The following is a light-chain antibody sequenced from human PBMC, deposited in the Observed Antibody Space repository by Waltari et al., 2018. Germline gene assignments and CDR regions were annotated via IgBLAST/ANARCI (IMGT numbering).Light chain of an antibody. CDR1: QTVDTY. V-gene: IGKV3-11*01. CDR3: QQRRRWPLT. Sequence: EIVLTQSPATLSLSPGERATLSCMASQTVDTYLARYQQRPGQAPSLLIYDTSNRATGIPDRFSGSGSETDFTLTISSLEPEDFAVYYCQQRRRWPLTFGGGSKVEI. J-gene: IGKJ4*01. CDR2: DTS.